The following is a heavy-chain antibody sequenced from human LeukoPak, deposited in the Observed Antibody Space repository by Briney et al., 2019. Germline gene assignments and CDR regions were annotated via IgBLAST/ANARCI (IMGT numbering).Heavy chain of an antibody. CDR1: GFTVSTNY. V-gene: IGHV3-66*01. Sequence: GGSLRLSCTASGFTVSTNYMSWVRQAPGKGLEWVSILYSGGTTYYADSVKGRFTISRDNSKNTLYLQMNSLRVEDTAVCYCARAPTVTTNFDCWGQGTLVTVSS. D-gene: IGHD4-17*01. J-gene: IGHJ4*02. CDR2: LYSGGTT. CDR3: ARAPTVTTNFDC.